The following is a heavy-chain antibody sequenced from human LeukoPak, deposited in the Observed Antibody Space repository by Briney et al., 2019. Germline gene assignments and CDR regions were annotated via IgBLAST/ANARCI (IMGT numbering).Heavy chain of an antibody. CDR2: IYYSRST. J-gene: IGHJ3*02. CDR1: GGSISSYY. D-gene: IGHD6-13*01. CDR3: ASSAAAGNSAFDI. Sequence: PSETLSLTCTVSGGSISSYYWSWIRQPPGKGLEWIGYIYYSRSTNYNPSLKSRVTISVDTSKNQFSLKLSSVTAADTAVYYRASSAAAGNSAFDIWGQGTMVTVSS. V-gene: IGHV4-59*01.